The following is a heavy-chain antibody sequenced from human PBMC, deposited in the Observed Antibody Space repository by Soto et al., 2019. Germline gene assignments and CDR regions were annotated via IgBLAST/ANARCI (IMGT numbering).Heavy chain of an antibody. V-gene: IGHV1-69*01. CDR3: ARSQGSSTSLEIYYYYYYGMDV. CDR1: VGTFGSYA. D-gene: IGHD2-2*01. CDR2: IIPITATA. Sequence: QVQLVQSGAEVKKPGSSVKVSCKASVGTFGSYAISWVRQAPGQGLEWMGGIIPITATANYAQKFQGRVTSIADESTSTASMQLSSLRSEDTAVYYWARSQGSSTSLEIYYYYYYGMDVWGQGTTVTVSS. J-gene: IGHJ6*02.